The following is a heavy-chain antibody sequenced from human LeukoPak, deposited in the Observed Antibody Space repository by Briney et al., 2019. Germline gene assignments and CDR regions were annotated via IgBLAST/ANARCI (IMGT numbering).Heavy chain of an antibody. J-gene: IGHJ5*02. CDR3: ARLWGYCSSTSCYYNWFDP. V-gene: IGHV4-39*01. CDR2: IYYSGST. Sequence: SETLSPTCTVSGGSISSSSYYWGWIRQPPGKGLEWIGSIYYSGSTYYNPSLKSRVTISVDTSKNQFSLKLSSVTAADTAVYYCARLWGYCSSTSCYYNWFDPWGQGTLVTVSS. CDR1: GGSISSSSYY. D-gene: IGHD2-2*01.